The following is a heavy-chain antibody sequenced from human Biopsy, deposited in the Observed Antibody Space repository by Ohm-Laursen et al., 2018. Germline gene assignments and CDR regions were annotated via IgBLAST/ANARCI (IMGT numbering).Heavy chain of an antibody. D-gene: IGHD2-15*01. CDR3: ARGSGSGFYFDQ. CDR2: IYAGATT. Sequence: SLRLSCAASGFTLNKHGMHWVRLAPGKGLEWVSVIYAGATTYYPDSVKGRFTISRDNSRNTVYLQMDSLRGEDTAVYFCARGSGSGFYFDQWGQGTLVTVSS. V-gene: IGHV3-66*01. J-gene: IGHJ4*02. CDR1: GFTLNKHG.